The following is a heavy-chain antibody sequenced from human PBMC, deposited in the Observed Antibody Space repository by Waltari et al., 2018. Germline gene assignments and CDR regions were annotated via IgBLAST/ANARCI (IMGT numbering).Heavy chain of an antibody. J-gene: IGHJ6*03. D-gene: IGHD3-3*01. CDR2: IYSGGST. Sequence: EVQLLESGGGLVQPGGSLRLSCAASGFTFSSYAMSWVRQAPGKGLEWVSVIYSGGSTYYADSVKGRFTISRDNSKNTLYLQMNSLRAEDTAVYYCAKDGSITIFGVAPDPYYYYMDVWGKGTTVTVSS. CDR1: GFTFSSYA. CDR3: AKDGSITIFGVAPDPYYYYMDV. V-gene: IGHV3-23*03.